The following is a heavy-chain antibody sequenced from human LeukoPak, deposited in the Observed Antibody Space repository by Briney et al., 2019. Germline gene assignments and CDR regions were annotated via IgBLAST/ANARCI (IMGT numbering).Heavy chain of an antibody. CDR2: TRNKANSYTT. J-gene: IGHJ6*03. Sequence: GGSLRLSCAASGFTFSDHYMDWVRQAPGKGLEWVGRTRNKANSYTTEYAASVKGRFTISRDDSKNSLYLQMNSLKTEDTAVYYCARVSAVAGHYYYYYMDVWGKGTTVTVSS. V-gene: IGHV3-72*01. D-gene: IGHD6-19*01. CDR1: GFTFSDHY. CDR3: ARVSAVAGHYYYYYMDV.